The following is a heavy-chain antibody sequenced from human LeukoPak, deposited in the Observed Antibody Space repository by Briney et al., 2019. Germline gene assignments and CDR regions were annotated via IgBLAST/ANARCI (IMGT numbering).Heavy chain of an antibody. CDR2: IYHSGST. D-gene: IGHD3-22*01. Sequence: SWVRQPPGKGLEWIGYIYHSGSTYYNPSLKSRVTISVDRSKNQFSLKLSSVTAADTAVYYCARDLHSSGYYLDAFDIWGQGTMVTVSS. V-gene: IGHV4-30-2*01. J-gene: IGHJ3*02. CDR3: ARDLHSSGYYLDAFDI.